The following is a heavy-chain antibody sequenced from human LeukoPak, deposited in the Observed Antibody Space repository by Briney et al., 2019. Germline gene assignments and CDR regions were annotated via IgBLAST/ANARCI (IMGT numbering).Heavy chain of an antibody. Sequence: ASVKVSCKASGYTFTGYYMHWVRQAPGQGLEWMGWINPNSGGTNYAQKFQGRVTMTRDTSISTAYMELSRLRSDDTAVYYCAKRRGISTRDEYYIDYWGQGTLVTVSS. CDR1: GYTFTGYY. J-gene: IGHJ4*02. CDR2: INPNSGGT. V-gene: IGHV1-2*02. CDR3: AKRRGISTRDEYYIDY. D-gene: IGHD1-1*01.